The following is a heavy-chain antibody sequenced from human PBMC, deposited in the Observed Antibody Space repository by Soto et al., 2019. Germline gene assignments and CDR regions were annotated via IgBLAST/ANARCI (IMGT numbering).Heavy chain of an antibody. V-gene: IGHV4-34*01. CDR1: GGSFSDHF. CDR3: AGILVGAFDF. CDR2: INHRGST. J-gene: IGHJ4*02. Sequence: SETLSLTCAVYGGSFSDHFWTWIRQSPGKGLEWIGDINHRGSTTNNPSLKSRVTLSLDTSKSQFSLSLSSVTAADTAVYYCAGILVGAFDFWGQGALVTVSS. D-gene: IGHD1-26*01.